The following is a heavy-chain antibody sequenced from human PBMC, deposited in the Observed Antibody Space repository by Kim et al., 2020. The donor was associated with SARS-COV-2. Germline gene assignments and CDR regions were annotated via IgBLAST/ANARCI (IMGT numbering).Heavy chain of an antibody. CDR2: ISSSSSYI. V-gene: IGHV3-21*01. J-gene: IGHJ4*02. CDR1: GFTFSSYS. CDR3: ARDGGTPC. Sequence: GGSLRLSCAASGFTFSSYSMNWVRQAPGKGLEWVSSISSSSSYINYADSVKGRFTISRDNAKNSLYLQMNSLRAEDTAVYYCARDGGTPCWGQGTLVTVSS. D-gene: IGHD1-26*01.